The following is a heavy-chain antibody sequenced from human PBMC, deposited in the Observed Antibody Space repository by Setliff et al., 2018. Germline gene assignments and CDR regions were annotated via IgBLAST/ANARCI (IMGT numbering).Heavy chain of an antibody. J-gene: IGHJ4*02. CDR2: ISSGSANI. Sequence: PGGSLRLSCAASGFAFSYHSMNWVRQAPGKGLEWISHISSGSANIYYADSVKGRFTISRDNAQNSLYLQMNNLRADDTAIYYCAKVYRPQFSPGFDYWGQGALVTVSS. D-gene: IGHD6-6*01. CDR3: AKVYRPQFSPGFDY. CDR1: GFAFSYHS. V-gene: IGHV3-48*01.